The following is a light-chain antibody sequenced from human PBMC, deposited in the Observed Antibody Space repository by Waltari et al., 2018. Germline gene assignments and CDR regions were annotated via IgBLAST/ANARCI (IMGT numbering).Light chain of an antibody. V-gene: IGLV3-25*03. CDR3: QSADSSGTYV. J-gene: IGLJ6*01. CDR2: KDS. Sequence: SYELTQPPPVSVSPGQTARLPCSGDALPRQSAYWYQQKPGQAPVLVIYKDSERPSGIPERFSGSSSGTTVTLTISGVQAEDEADYYCQSADSSGTYVFGSGTKVTVL. CDR1: ALPRQS.